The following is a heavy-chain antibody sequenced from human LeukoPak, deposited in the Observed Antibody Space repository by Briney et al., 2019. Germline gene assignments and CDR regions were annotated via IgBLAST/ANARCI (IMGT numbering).Heavy chain of an antibody. V-gene: IGHV3-23*01. CDR3: ARADRGYSYGDAY. J-gene: IGHJ4*02. CDR2: ISGSGGST. D-gene: IGHD5-18*01. Sequence: GGSLRLSCAASGFTFSSYAMSWVRQAPGKGLEWVSAISGSGGSTYYADSVKGRFTISRDNAKNSLYLQMSSLRAEDTAVYYCARADRGYSYGDAYWGQGTLVTVSS. CDR1: GFTFSSYA.